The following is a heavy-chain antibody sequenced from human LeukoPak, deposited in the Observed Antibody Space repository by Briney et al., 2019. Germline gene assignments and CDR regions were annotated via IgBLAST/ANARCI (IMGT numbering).Heavy chain of an antibody. CDR1: GFTFSSDA. J-gene: IGHJ4*02. CDR2: ISGSGDST. Sequence: HAGGSLRLSCAAAGFTFSSDAMSCVRPAAGKGLEWVSAISGSGDSTYSTDSVKGRFTISRDNSKNTLYLQMNSLRAEDTAVYYCAKKVPANWGSYFDYWGQGTLVTVSS. V-gene: IGHV3-23*01. D-gene: IGHD7-27*01. CDR3: AKKVPANWGSYFDY.